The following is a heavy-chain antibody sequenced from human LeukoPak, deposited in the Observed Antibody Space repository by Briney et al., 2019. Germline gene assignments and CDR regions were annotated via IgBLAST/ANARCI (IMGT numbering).Heavy chain of an antibody. J-gene: IGHJ4*02. V-gene: IGHV4-59*08. CDR3: ARHDSSGSFQYFDY. Sequence: MASETLSLTCTVSGGSISSYYWSWIRQPPGKGLEWIGYIYYSGSTNYYPSLKSRVTISVDTSKNQFSLKLSSVTAADTAVYYCARHDSSGSFQYFDYWGQGTLVTVSS. CDR2: IYYSGST. D-gene: IGHD1-26*01. CDR1: GGSISSYY.